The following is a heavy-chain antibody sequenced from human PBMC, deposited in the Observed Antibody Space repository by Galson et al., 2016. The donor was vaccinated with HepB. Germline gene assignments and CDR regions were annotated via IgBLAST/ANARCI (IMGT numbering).Heavy chain of an antibody. CDR1: GGTFTSYT. CDR2: IIPFVDIP. Sequence: SVKVSCKASGGTFTSYTINWVRQAPGQGLEWMGRIIPFVDIPDYAQGFRDRVTITADKSTSTAYIEVSSMRSEDTAVYYCARSSPFDYWGQGTLVTVSS. V-gene: IGHV1-69*02. J-gene: IGHJ4*02. CDR3: ARSSPFDY.